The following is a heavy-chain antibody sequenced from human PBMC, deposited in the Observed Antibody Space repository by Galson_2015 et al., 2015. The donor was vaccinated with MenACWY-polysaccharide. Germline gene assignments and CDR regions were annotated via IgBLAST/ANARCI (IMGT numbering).Heavy chain of an antibody. CDR1: GFTFDDYA. J-gene: IGHJ4*02. CDR3: AKDLWSHHLGLLWFGELSMGFDY. Sequence: SLRLSCAASGFTFDDYAMHWVRHAPGKGLEWVSGISWNSGSIGYADSVKGRFTISRDNAKNSLYLQMNSLRAEDTAVYYCAKDLWSHHLGLLWFGELSMGFDYWGQGTLVTVSS. CDR2: ISWNSGSI. V-gene: IGHV3-9*01. D-gene: IGHD3-10*01.